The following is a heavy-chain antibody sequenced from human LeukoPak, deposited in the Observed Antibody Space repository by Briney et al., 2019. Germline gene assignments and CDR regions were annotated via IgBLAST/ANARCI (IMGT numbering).Heavy chain of an antibody. CDR1: GYTFTDYY. J-gene: IGHJ3*02. Sequence: ASLKVSCKASGYTFTDYYMHWVRQAPGQGLEWMGWISAYNGNTNYAQKLQGRVTMTTDTSTSTAYMELRSLRSDDTAVYYCARGSCSSTSCYLGGEVDAFDIWGQGTMVTVSS. CDR2: ISAYNGNT. V-gene: IGHV1-18*04. CDR3: ARGSCSSTSCYLGGEVDAFDI. D-gene: IGHD2-2*01.